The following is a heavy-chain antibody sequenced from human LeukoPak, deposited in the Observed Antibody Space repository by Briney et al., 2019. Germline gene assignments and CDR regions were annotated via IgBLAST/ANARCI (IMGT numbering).Heavy chain of an antibody. J-gene: IGHJ3*02. V-gene: IGHV3-23*01. D-gene: IGHD2-15*01. Sequence: PAGSLRLSCAASGFPFSNYALTWVRQGPGKGLEWVSGLSGSGISTYYADSVKGRFTISRDNSKNTLYLQMNSLRAEDTAVYYCAKDRARAAGDDAFDIWGQGTVVTVSS. CDR2: LSGSGIST. CDR1: GFPFSNYA. CDR3: AKDRARAAGDDAFDI.